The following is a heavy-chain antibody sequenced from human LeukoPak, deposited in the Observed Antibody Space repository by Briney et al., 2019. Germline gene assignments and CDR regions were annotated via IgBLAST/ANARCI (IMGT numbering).Heavy chain of an antibody. CDR1: GGSISSYY. V-gene: IGHV4-59*01. CDR3: ARAHYDTLTGYSDYYYYYMDV. CDR2: IYYSGST. J-gene: IGHJ6*03. D-gene: IGHD3-9*01. Sequence: SETLSLTCTVSGGSISSYYWSWIRQPPGKGLEWIGYIYYSGSTNYNPSLKSRVTISVDTSKNQFSLKLSSVTAADTAVYYCARAHYDTLTGYSDYYYYYMDVWGKGTTVTVSS.